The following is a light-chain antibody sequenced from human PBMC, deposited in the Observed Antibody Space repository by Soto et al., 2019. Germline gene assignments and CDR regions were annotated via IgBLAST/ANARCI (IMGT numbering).Light chain of an antibody. CDR1: RSNIGAGSD. CDR2: GKS. Sequence: QSVLTQPPSVSGAPGQRVTISCTGSRSNIGAGSDVHWYQQLPGTAPKLLIYGKSNRPSGVPDRFSGSKSGNSASLAITGLQAEHEADYYCQSYDSSLSVWVFGGGTKLTVI. V-gene: IGLV1-40*01. J-gene: IGLJ3*02. CDR3: QSYDSSLSVWV.